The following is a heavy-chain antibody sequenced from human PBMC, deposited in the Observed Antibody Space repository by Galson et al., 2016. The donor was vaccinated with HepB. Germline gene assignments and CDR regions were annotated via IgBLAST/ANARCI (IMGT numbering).Heavy chain of an antibody. V-gene: IGHV3-53*01. CDR3: ARATRYFDWRYQYGMDV. D-gene: IGHD3-9*01. CDR1: GLSVSSDY. Sequence: LRLSCAASGLSVSSDYMSWVRPALGKGLEWVAVISSGGYTYYAQSVKGRLTISRDNSRNTLYLQMNRLRAEDTAVYYCARATRYFDWRYQYGMDVWGKGTTVTVSS. J-gene: IGHJ6*04. CDR2: ISSGGYT.